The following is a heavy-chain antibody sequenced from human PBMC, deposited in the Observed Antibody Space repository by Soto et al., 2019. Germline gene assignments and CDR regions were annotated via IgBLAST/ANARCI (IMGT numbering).Heavy chain of an antibody. CDR3: AKNQGVELVPLATVDWFDP. D-gene: IGHD1-26*01. CDR1: GFIFENFG. Sequence: LRLSCAASGFIFENFGKGWVRQAPGKGLEWISSISGSGFKKYYADSVKGRFTISRDNSKSTVYLELNNLSAEDTAVYHCAKNQGVELVPLATVDWFDPWGQGSVVTASS. J-gene: IGHJ5*02. V-gene: IGHV3-23*01. CDR2: ISGSGFKK.